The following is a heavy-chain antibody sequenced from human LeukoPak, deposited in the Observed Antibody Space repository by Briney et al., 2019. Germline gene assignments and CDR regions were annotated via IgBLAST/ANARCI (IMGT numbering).Heavy chain of an antibody. J-gene: IGHJ4*02. CDR2: IIPTFGTA. CDR3: ASRLERYCSGGSCYPEDY. D-gene: IGHD2-15*01. Sequence: SVKVSCKASGGTFSSYAISWVRQAPGQGLEWMGGIIPTFGTANYAQKFQGRVTITADESTSTAYMELSSLRSEDTAVYYCASRLERYCSGGSCYPEDYWGQGTLVTVSS. CDR1: GGTFSSYA. V-gene: IGHV1-69*13.